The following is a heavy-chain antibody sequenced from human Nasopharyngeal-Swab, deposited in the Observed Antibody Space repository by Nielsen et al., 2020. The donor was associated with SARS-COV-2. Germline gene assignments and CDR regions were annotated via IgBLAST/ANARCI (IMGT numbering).Heavy chain of an antibody. Sequence: SETLSLTCSVPGGSIRSSSYYWGWIRQPPGKGLEWIGSIFYSGSTYYNPSLKSRVTISVDTPKNNFSLRLSSVPAADTAVYSGARHALDAVPAAGWFDPWGKGPWSPSPQ. J-gene: IGHJ5*02. CDR1: GGSIRSSSYY. D-gene: IGHD2-2*01. V-gene: IGHV4-39*01. CDR2: IFYSGST. CDR3: ARHALDAVPAAGWFDP.